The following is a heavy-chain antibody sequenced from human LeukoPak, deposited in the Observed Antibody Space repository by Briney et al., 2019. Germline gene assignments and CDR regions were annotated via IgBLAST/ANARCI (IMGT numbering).Heavy chain of an antibody. Sequence: SETLSLTCAVYGGSFSGYYWSWIRQPPGKGLEWIGEINHSGSTNYNPSLKSRVTISVDTSKNQFSLKLSSVTAADTAVYYCARGADLYFYNYIDVWGKGTTVTVSS. V-gene: IGHV4-34*01. J-gene: IGHJ6*03. CDR1: GGSFSGYY. CDR2: INHSGST. CDR3: ARGADLYFYNYIDV.